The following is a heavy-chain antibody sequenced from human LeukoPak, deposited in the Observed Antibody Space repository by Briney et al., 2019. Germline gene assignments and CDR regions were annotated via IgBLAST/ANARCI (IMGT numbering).Heavy chain of an antibody. CDR3: ARAASYNYNNRPYLFDS. D-gene: IGHD3-10*01. CDR1: GFAFSSYD. V-gene: IGHV3-13*01. Sequence: GGFLRLSCAASGFAFSSYDMHWVRQASGKGLEWVSGIGAFGDTYYGVAVRGRFTISRDKAKNSLYLQMNSLGAGDTAVYFCARAASYNYNNRPYLFDSWGQGTLVAVSS. CDR2: IGAFGDT. J-gene: IGHJ4*02.